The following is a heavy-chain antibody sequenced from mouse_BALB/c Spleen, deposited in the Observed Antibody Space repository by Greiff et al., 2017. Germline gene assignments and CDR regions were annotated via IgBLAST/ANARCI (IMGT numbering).Heavy chain of an antibody. CDR2: IDPANGNT. J-gene: IGHJ4*01. V-gene: IGHV14-3*02. Sequence: VQLQQSGAELVKPGASVKLSCTASGFNIKDTYMHWVKQRPEQGLEWIGRIDPANGNTKYDPKFQGKATITADTSSNTAYLQLSSLTSEDTAVDYYSYTGYYAMDYWGQGTSVTVAS. CDR3: SYTGYYAMDY. CDR1: GFNIKDTY.